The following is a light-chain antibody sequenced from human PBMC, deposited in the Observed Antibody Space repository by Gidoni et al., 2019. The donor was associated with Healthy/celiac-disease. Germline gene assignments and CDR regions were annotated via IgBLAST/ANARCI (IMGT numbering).Light chain of an antibody. CDR1: SSVVGGYNY. V-gene: IGLV2-14*03. CDR2: DVS. J-gene: IGLJ2*01. CDR3: SSYTSSSTVV. Sequence: QSALTQPASVSGSPGQSITISCTGTSSVVGGYNYVSWYQQHPGKAPKLMIYDVSNRPSGVSNRFSGSKPGNTASLTISGLQAEDEADYYCSSYTSSSTVVFGGGTKLTVL.